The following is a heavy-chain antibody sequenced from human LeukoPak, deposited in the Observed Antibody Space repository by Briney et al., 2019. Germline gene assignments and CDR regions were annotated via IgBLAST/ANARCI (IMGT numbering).Heavy chain of an antibody. V-gene: IGHV4-59*13. CDR1: GGSISSYY. CDR2: IYYSWST. J-gene: IGHJ4*02. Sequence: SETLSLTCSVSGGSISSYYWSWLRQPPGKGLEWIGYIYYSWSTNYNPSLKSRVTISVDTSKNQFSLRLSSVTAADTAVYYCARASHDYGDYSHFDYGGQGTLVTVSS. CDR3: ARASHDYGDYSHFDY. D-gene: IGHD4-17*01.